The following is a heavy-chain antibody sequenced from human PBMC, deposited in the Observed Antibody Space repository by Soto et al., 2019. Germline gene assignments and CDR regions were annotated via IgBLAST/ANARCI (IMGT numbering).Heavy chain of an antibody. V-gene: IGHV3-30-3*01. CDR2: MSYDGSNK. CDR1: GFTFSSYA. D-gene: IGHD6-19*01. CDR3: ARDKPPYSSGWYDRHFDY. Sequence: QVQLVESGGGVVQPGRSLRLSCEASGFTFSSYAMHWVRQAPGKGLEWVAVMSYDGSNKYYADSVKGRFTISRDNSKNTLYLQMNSLRADDTAVYYCARDKPPYSSGWYDRHFDYWGQGTLVTVSS. J-gene: IGHJ4*02.